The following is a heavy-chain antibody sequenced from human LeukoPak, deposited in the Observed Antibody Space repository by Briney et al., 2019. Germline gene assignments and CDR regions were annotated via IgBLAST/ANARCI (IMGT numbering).Heavy chain of an antibody. D-gene: IGHD4/OR15-4a*01. J-gene: IGHJ5*02. V-gene: IGHV1-8*01. CDR3: ARGDYLSNWFDP. Sequence: ASVKVSCKASGYTFTSYDINWVRQATGQGLEWMGWMNPNSGNTGYAQKFQGRVTMTRNTSISTAYMELSSLRSEDTAVYYCARGDYLSNWFDPWGQGTLVTVSS. CDR2: MNPNSGNT. CDR1: GYTFTSYD.